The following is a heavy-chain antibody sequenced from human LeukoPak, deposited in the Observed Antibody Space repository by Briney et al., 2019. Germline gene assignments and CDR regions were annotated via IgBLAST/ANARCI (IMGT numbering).Heavy chain of an antibody. D-gene: IGHD1-26*01. CDR3: ARVVGASGSSNFDY. Sequence: PSETLSLTCTVSGGSISSYYWSWIRQPPGKGLEWIGYIYYSGNTNYNPSLKSRVTMSVDTSKNQFSLKLSSVTAADTAVYYCARVVGASGSSNFDYWGQGTLVTVSS. CDR1: GGSISSYY. J-gene: IGHJ4*02. CDR2: IYYSGNT. V-gene: IGHV4-59*01.